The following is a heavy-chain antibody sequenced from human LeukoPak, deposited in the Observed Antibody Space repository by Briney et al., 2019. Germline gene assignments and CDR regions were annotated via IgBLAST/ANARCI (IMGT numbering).Heavy chain of an antibody. D-gene: IGHD5-18*01. CDR1: GFSFGSYW. J-gene: IGHJ4*02. Sequence: GGSLRPSCAASGFSFGSYWMNWVRQAPGKGLEWVANIKQDGSEKYYVDSVKGRFTTSRDNAKNSLYLQMNSLRAEDTAVYYCASGGYSFFYWGQGTLVTVSS. V-gene: IGHV3-7*03. CDR2: IKQDGSEK. CDR3: ASGGYSFFY.